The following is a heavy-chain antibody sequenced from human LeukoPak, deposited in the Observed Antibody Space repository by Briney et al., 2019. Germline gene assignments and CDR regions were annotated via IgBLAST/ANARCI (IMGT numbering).Heavy chain of an antibody. J-gene: IGHJ4*02. CDR3: ARVGVSMTTVTTPQDY. Sequence: ASVKVSCKASGYTFTSYGISWVRQAPGQGLEWMGRISAYNGNTNYAQKLQGRVTMTTDTSTSTAYMELRSLRSDDTAVYYCARVGVSMTTVTTPQDYWGQGTLVTDSS. V-gene: IGHV1-18*01. CDR1: GYTFTSYG. D-gene: IGHD4-17*01. CDR2: ISAYNGNT.